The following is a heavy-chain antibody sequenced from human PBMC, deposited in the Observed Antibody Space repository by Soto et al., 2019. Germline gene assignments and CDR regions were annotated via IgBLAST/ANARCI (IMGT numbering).Heavy chain of an antibody. J-gene: IGHJ4*02. V-gene: IGHV4-31*03. D-gene: IGHD3-10*01. Sequence: SETLSLTCTVSGGSISSGGYYWSWIRQHPGKGLEWIGYIYYSGSTYYNPSLKSRVTISVDTSKNQFSLKLSSVTAADTAVYYCAILIWFGELASFYYCGQGTLVTVSS. CDR3: AILIWFGELASFYY. CDR2: IYYSGST. CDR1: GGSISSGGYY.